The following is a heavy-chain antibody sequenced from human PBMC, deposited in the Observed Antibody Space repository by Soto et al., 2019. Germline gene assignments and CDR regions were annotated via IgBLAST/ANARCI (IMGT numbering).Heavy chain of an antibody. V-gene: IGHV5-51*01. CDR3: ARHGRPSSGRQTGYFDY. CDR1: GYSFTSYW. Sequence: PGESLKISCKGSGYSFTSYWIGWVRQMPGKGLEWMGIIYPGDSDTRYSPSFQGQVTISADKSISTAYLQRSSLKASDTAMYYCARHGRPSSGRQTGYFDYWGQGTLVTVSS. CDR2: IYPGDSDT. J-gene: IGHJ4*02. D-gene: IGHD6-19*01.